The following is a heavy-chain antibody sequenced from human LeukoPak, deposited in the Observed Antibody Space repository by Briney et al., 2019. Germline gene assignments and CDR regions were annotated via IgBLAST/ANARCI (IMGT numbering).Heavy chain of an antibody. D-gene: IGHD6-6*01. CDR3: ARVGSSSLDY. J-gene: IGHJ4*02. Sequence: GGSLRLSCAASGFTFSSHWMHWVRHAPGKGLVWVSRISPDGSSTSYADSVKGRFTISRDNAKNTLYLQMNSLRAEDTAVYYCARVGSSSLDYWGQGALVTVSS. CDR1: GFTFSSHW. CDR2: ISPDGSST. V-gene: IGHV3-74*01.